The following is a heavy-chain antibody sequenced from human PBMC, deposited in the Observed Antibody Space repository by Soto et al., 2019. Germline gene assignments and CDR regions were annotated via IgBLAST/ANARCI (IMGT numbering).Heavy chain of an antibody. D-gene: IGHD6-13*01. J-gene: IGHJ5*02. V-gene: IGHV3-21*01. CDR3: ASGPFIAAGNWFEP. CDR1: GFTFSSYS. Sequence: GGSLRLSCAASGFTFSSYSMNWVRQAPGKGLEWVSSISSSSSYIYYADSVKGRFTISRDNAKNSLYLQMNSLRAEDTAVYYCASGPFIAAGNWFEPWGQGTLVTVSS. CDR2: ISSSSSYI.